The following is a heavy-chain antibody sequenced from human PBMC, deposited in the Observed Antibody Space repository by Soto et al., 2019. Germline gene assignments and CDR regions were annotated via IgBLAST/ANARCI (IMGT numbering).Heavy chain of an antibody. CDR1: GYTFTNYG. Sequence: DSVKVSCKASGYTFTNYGISWVRQAPGQGLEWMGWISVKNGNTDYAQKLQGRVTMTTDKSTSTAYMELRSLRSDDTAVYYCARDRSSNDYWGQGTLVTVSS. CDR3: ARDRSSNDY. V-gene: IGHV1-18*01. J-gene: IGHJ4*02. CDR2: ISVKNGNT.